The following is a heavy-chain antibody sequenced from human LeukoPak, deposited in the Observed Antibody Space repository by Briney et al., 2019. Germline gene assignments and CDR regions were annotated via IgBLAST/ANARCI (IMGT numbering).Heavy chain of an antibody. J-gene: IGHJ6*02. D-gene: IGHD1-26*01. CDR1: GFTFSSYS. CDR2: ISSSSSYI. V-gene: IGHV3-21*01. CDR3: ARELPYYYYGMDV. Sequence: GGSLRLSCAASGFTFSSYSMNWVRQAPGKGLEWVSSISSSSSYIYYADSVKGRFTISRDNSKNTLYLQMNSLRAEDTAVYYCARELPYYYYGMDVWGQGTTVTVSS.